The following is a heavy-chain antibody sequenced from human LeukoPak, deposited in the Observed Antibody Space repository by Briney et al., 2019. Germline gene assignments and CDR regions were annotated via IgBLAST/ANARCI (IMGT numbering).Heavy chain of an antibody. D-gene: IGHD3-22*01. Sequence: SETLSLTCTVSGGSISSGGYYWSWIRQHPGKGLEWIGYIYYSGSTHYNPSLKSRVTISVDTSKNQFSLKLSSVTAADTAVYYCARFGYYYDSSGYRPMYNFDYWGQGTLVTVSS. J-gene: IGHJ4*02. CDR1: GGSISSGGYY. CDR3: ARFGYYYDSSGYRPMYNFDY. CDR2: IYYSGST. V-gene: IGHV4-31*03.